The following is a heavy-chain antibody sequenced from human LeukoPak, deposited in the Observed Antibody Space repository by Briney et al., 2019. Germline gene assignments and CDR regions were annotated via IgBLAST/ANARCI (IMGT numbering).Heavy chain of an antibody. CDR2: IWYDGSNK. J-gene: IGHJ4*02. D-gene: IGHD3-22*01. CDR1: GFTFSSYG. Sequence: GGSLRLSCAASGFTFSSYGMHWVRQAPGKGLEWVAVIWYDGSNKYYADSVKGRFTISRDNSKNTLYLQMNSLRAEDTAVYYCARGPEDYYDSSGYFDYWGQGTLVTVSS. V-gene: IGHV3-33*01. CDR3: ARGPEDYYDSSGYFDY.